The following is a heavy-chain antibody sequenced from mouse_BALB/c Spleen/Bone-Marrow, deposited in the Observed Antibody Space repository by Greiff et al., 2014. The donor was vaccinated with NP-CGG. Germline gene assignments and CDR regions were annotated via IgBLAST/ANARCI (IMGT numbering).Heavy chain of an antibody. Sequence: QVQLQQPGAELVRPGASVKLSCKASGYTFTSYWINWVKQRPGQGLEWIGNIYPSDSYTNYSQKFKDKATLTVDKSSSTAYMQLSSPTSEDSAVYYCTRAGATVPFDYWGQGTTLTVSS. V-gene: IGHV1-69*02. CDR2: IYPSDSYT. D-gene: IGHD1-1*01. CDR1: GYTFTSYW. J-gene: IGHJ2*01. CDR3: TRAGATVPFDY.